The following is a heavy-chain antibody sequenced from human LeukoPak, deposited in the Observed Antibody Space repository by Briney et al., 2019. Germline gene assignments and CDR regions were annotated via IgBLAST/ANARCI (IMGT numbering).Heavy chain of an antibody. CDR1: GYTFTGYY. D-gene: IGHD1-26*01. CDR2: INPNSGGT. CDR3: ARGYGTADNTGHAIVGATNFDY. J-gene: IGHJ4*02. Sequence: GASVKVSCKASGYTFTGYYMHWVRQAPGQGLEWMGRINPNSGGTNYAQKFQGRVTMTRDTSISTAYMELSSLRSDDTAVYYCARGYGTADNTGHAIVGATNFDYWGQGTLVTVSS. V-gene: IGHV1-2*06.